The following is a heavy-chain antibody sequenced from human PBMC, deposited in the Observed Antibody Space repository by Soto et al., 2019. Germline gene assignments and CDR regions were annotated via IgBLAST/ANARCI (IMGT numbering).Heavy chain of an antibody. CDR2: INHSGST. D-gene: IGHD3-22*01. J-gene: IGHJ4*02. CDR3: ARAREGGYSGIDY. Sequence: SETLSLTCGVYGGSFSGYYWSWIRQPPGKGLEWIGEINHSGSTNYNPPLKSRVTISVDTSKNQFSLKLSSVTAADTAVYYCARAREGGYSGIDYWGQGTLVTVSS. CDR1: GGSFSGYY. V-gene: IGHV4-34*01.